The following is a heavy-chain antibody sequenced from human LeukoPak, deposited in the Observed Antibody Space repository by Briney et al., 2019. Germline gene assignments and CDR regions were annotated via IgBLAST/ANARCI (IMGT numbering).Heavy chain of an antibody. CDR1: GFTFSSYG. CDR2: IWYDGSNK. CDR3: ARDNYYYDSSGSYYYFDY. V-gene: IGHV3-33*01. J-gene: IGHJ4*02. D-gene: IGHD3-22*01. Sequence: PGGSLRLSCAASGFTFSSYGMHWVRQAPGKGLEWVAVIWYDGSNKYYADSVKGRFTISRDNSKNTLYLQMNSLRAEDTAVYYCARDNYYYDSSGSYYYFDYWGQGTLVTVSS.